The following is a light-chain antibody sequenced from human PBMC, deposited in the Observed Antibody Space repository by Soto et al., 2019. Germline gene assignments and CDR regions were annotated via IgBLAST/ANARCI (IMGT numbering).Light chain of an antibody. CDR1: QSISIW. CDR2: GTS. Sequence: DIHMTQSPSTLSASVGDRVTITCRASQSISIWLAWYQQKPGRAPNLLIYGTSSLESGVPSRFSGSGSGTEFTPNISSLQPDDFGTYYCQHYNDYSWTFGQGTKVEIK. V-gene: IGKV1-5*03. CDR3: QHYNDYSWT. J-gene: IGKJ1*01.